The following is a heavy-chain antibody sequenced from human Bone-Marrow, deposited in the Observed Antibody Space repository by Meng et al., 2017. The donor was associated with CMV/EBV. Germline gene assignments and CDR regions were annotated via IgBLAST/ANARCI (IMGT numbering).Heavy chain of an antibody. J-gene: IGHJ4*02. CDR2: IKQDGSKK. V-gene: IGHV3-7*04. Sequence: GESLKISCAASGFTFSSYGMYWVRQAPGKGLEWVANIKQDGSKKYYVDSVKGRFTISRDNGKNSLYLQMNSLRAEDTAVYYCVRGSGHTVDYWGQGALVTVSS. CDR3: VRGSGHTVDY. CDR1: GFTFSSYG.